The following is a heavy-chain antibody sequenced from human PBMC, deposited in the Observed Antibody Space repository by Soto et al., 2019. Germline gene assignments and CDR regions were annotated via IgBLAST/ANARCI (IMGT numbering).Heavy chain of an antibody. CDR2: MNPNSGNT. V-gene: IGHV1-8*01. CDR3: ASLGDTPGGMDV. CDR1: GYTFTSYD. Sequence: QVQLVQSGAEVKKPGASVKVSCKASGYTFTSYDINWVRQATGQGLEWMGWMNPNSGNTGYAQKFQGRVTMTRNTSISTAYMELSSLRSENTAVYYCASLGDTPGGMDVWGQGTTVTVSS. D-gene: IGHD3-16*01. J-gene: IGHJ6*02.